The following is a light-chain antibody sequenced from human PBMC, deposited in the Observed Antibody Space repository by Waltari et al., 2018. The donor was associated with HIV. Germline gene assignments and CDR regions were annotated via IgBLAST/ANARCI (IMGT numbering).Light chain of an antibody. CDR2: EVN. J-gene: IGLJ2*01. CDR1: SSDVGRYDY. Sequence: QSALTQPPSASGSLGQSVTISCPGSSSDVGRYDYVSWYQPHPVKAPTLLIFEVNKRPSGVPDRFSGSKSGNTASLTVSGLQAEDEAEYSCSSYAGINPVIFGGGTTLTVL. V-gene: IGLV2-8*01. CDR3: SSYAGINPVI.